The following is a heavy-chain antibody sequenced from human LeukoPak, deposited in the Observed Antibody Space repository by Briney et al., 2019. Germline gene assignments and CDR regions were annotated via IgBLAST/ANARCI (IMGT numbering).Heavy chain of an antibody. Sequence: GGSLRLSCAASGFTFSSYGMHWVRQAPGKGLEWVAVISYDGSNKYYADSVKGRFTISRDNSKNTLYLQMNSLRAEDTAVYYCAKSGVGYDQDWGQGTLATVSS. CDR1: GFTFSSYG. D-gene: IGHD3-10*01. V-gene: IGHV3-30*18. CDR2: ISYDGSNK. J-gene: IGHJ4*02. CDR3: AKSGVGYDQD.